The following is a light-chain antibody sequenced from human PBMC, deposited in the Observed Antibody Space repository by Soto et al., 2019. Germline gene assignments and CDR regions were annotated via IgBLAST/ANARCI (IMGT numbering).Light chain of an antibody. CDR2: DNN. CDR3: VTWEYRLTSVV. CDR1: HSNIGNNF. J-gene: IGLJ3*02. V-gene: IGLV1-51*01. Sequence: QSVLTQPPSVSAAPGQKVTISCSGSHSNIGNNFVSWYQHVPRTAPKLLIYDNNKRPSGIPERLSGSQHGTSATLVITGLQTGDEASYYCVTWEYRLTSVVFGGGTKVTVL.